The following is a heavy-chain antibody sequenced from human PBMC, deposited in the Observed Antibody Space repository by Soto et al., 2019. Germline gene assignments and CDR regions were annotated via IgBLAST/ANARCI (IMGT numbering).Heavy chain of an antibody. J-gene: IGHJ6*02. CDR3: AIFGMDV. D-gene: IGHD3-16*01. CDR2: ISWNSGSI. Sequence: EVQLVESGGGLVQPGRSLRLSCAASGFTFDDYAMHWVRQAPGKGLEWVSGISWNSGSIGYADSVKGRFTLSRDNAKNSLYLQMNSLRAEDTALYYCAIFGMDVWGQGTTVTVSS. CDR1: GFTFDDYA. V-gene: IGHV3-9*01.